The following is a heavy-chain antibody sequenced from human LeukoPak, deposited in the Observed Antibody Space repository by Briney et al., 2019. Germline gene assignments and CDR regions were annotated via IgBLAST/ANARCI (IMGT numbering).Heavy chain of an antibody. D-gene: IGHD2-2*02. J-gene: IGHJ4*02. CDR1: GYSISSGYY. CDR3: ARYCSSTSCYMGTVAY. Sequence: TPSETLSLTCAVSGYSISSGYYWGWIRQPPGKGLEWIGSIYHSGSTYYNPSLKSRVTISVDTSKNQFSLKLSSVTAADTAVYYCARYCSSTSCYMGTVAYWGQGTLVTVSS. CDR2: IYHSGST. V-gene: IGHV4-38-2*01.